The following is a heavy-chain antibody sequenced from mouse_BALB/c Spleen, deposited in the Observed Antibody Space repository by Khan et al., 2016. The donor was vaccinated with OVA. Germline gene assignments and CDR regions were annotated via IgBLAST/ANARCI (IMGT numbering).Heavy chain of an antibody. V-gene: IGHV2-6-5*01. CDR1: GFSLTDYG. CDR3: AKGVWSYYFALDY. Sequence: QVQLKESGPGLVAPSQSLSITCTVSGFSLTDYGVSWIRQPPGKGLEWLGVIWGGGSTYSNSALKSRLSIIKDNSKSQVFLQMNSLQTDDTAKYYCAKGVWSYYFALDYWGQGTSVTVSS. CDR2: IWGGGST. D-gene: IGHD2-10*02. J-gene: IGHJ4*01.